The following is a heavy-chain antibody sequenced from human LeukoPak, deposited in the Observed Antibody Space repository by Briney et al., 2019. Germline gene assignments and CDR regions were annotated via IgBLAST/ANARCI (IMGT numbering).Heavy chain of an antibody. J-gene: IGHJ6*03. CDR1: GGNFSNYA. D-gene: IGHD6-13*01. Sequence: SVKVSCKASGGNFSNYAFNWVRQAPGQGLEWMGGIIPIFGTANYAQKFQGRVTITADESTSTAYMELSSLRSEDTAVYYCARGIAAAGRSDYYYMDVWGKGTTVTVSS. CDR2: IIPIFGTA. CDR3: ARGIAAAGRSDYYYMDV. V-gene: IGHV1-69*01.